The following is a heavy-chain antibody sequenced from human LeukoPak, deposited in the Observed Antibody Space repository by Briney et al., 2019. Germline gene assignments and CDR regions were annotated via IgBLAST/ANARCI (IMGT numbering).Heavy chain of an antibody. CDR1: GFTFSRYD. CDR2: IGTSGDT. D-gene: IGHD2-15*01. CDR3: SRVGSGGWPNYFDS. J-gene: IGHJ4*02. V-gene: IGHV3-13*04. Sequence: GGSLRLSCAASGFTFSRYDMHWVRQATGKGLEWVSVIGTSGDTYYAGSVKGRFTISRKNAKNSLYLQMNSLAAGDTAVYSGSRVGSGGWPNYFDSCGEGALVSVSS.